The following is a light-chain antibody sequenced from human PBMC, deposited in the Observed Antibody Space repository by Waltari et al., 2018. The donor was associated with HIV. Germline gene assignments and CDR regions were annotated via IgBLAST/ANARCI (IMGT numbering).Light chain of an antibody. Sequence: QSALTPPASVSGSPGPSITITCTGSSGQIGFYNLVTWSLQHPGKAPQLLIYGVGNRPSGVPGRFSGSKSGNTASLTISPLQAEDEADYYCSSYVNTDTLVFGGGTKLTVL. CDR3: SSYVNTDTLV. CDR2: GVG. V-gene: IGLV2-14*01. CDR1: SGQIGFYNL. J-gene: IGLJ2*01.